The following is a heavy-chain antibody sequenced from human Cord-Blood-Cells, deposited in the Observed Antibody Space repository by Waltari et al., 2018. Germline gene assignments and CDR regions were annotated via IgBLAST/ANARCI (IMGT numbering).Heavy chain of an antibody. CDR3: AREKGISDAFDI. CDR1: GFTFSSSV. CDR2: IWYDGSNK. J-gene: IGHJ3*02. D-gene: IGHD2-15*01. Sequence: QVQLVESGGGVVQPGRSLRISCAASGFTFSSSVTTWVGQAPGKGLGWVAVIWYDGSNKYYADSVKGRFTISRDNSKNTLYLQMNSLRAEDTAVYYCAREKGISDAFDIWGQGTMVTVSS. V-gene: IGHV3-33*01.